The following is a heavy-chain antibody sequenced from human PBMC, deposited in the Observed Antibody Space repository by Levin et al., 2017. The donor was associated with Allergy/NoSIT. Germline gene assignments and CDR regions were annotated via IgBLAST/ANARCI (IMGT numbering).Heavy chain of an antibody. Sequence: GSGPTLVKPTQTLTLTCTFSGFSLTTAGVAVGWIRQPPGKALEWLALIYWDDDKRYSPSLKHRLTITKDTSKNQVVLTLTNMDPVDTATYYCARARYYDLEGNWFDPWVQGTLVTVSS. J-gene: IGHJ5*02. V-gene: IGHV2-5*02. CDR2: IYWDDDK. D-gene: IGHD3-3*01. CDR1: GFSLTTAGVA. CDR3: ARARYYDLEGNWFDP.